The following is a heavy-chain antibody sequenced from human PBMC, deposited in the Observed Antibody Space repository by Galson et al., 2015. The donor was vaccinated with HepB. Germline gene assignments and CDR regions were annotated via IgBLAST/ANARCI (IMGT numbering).Heavy chain of an antibody. CDR3: ARDRPPPVISGALDI. CDR1: GYTFNNHA. D-gene: IGHD3-10*01. Sequence: SVKVSGKAAGYTFNNHAMHWVRQAPGLGLEWMGWINDGSGNTRYSEKFQGRVTITVDTSASTVYMELSSLRSEDTAVYYCARDRPPPVISGALDIWGQGTLVTVSS. V-gene: IGHV1-3*01. CDR2: INDGSGNT. J-gene: IGHJ3*02.